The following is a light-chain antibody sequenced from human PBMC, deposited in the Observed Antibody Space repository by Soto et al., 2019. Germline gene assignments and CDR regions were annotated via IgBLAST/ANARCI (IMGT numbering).Light chain of an antibody. CDR3: QQYGSSPIT. Sequence: EIVLTQSPATLSLSPGERATLSCGASQSVSSSYSAWYQQKPGLAPRLLIYDASSRATGIPDRFSGSGSGTDFTLTISRLEPEDFAVYYCQQYGSSPITFGGGTKVEIK. CDR1: QSVSSSY. CDR2: DAS. V-gene: IGKV3D-20*01. J-gene: IGKJ4*01.